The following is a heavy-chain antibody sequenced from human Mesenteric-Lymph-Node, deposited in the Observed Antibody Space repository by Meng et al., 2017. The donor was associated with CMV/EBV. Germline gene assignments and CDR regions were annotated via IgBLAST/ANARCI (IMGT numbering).Heavy chain of an antibody. D-gene: IGHD3-22*01. V-gene: IGHV3-21*01. CDR2: ISSSSSYI. Sequence: GESLKISCAASGFTFSSYSMNWVRQAPGKGLEWVSSISSSSSYIYYADSVKGRFTISRDNAKNSLYLQMNSLRAEDTAVYYCARPYYYDSSGYYFIGYYYGMDVWGQGTTVTVSS. CDR1: GFTFSSYS. CDR3: ARPYYYDSSGYYFIGYYYGMDV. J-gene: IGHJ6*02.